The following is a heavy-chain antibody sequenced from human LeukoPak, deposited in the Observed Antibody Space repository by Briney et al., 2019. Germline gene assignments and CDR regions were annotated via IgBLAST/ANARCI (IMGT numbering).Heavy chain of an antibody. CDR1: GGSISSYY. CDR3: ARGVYYYGSGSYTYYYYMDV. CDR2: IYYSGST. J-gene: IGHJ6*03. Sequence: KTSETLSLTCTVSGGSISSYYWSWIRQPPGKGLEWIGYIYYSGSTNYNPSLKSRVTISVDTSKNQFSLKLSSVTAADTAVYYCARGVYYYGSGSYTYYYYMDVWGKGTTVTISS. D-gene: IGHD3-10*01. V-gene: IGHV4-59*01.